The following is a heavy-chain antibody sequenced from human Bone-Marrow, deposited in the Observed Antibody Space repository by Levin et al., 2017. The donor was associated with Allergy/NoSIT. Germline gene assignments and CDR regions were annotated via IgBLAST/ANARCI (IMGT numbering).Heavy chain of an antibody. CDR2: VFFSGSP. J-gene: IGHJ5*01. CDR3: ARDTGTTGVDS. V-gene: IGHV4-59*01. D-gene: IGHD1-1*01. Sequence: PSETLSLTCSVSGGSINSYYWSWIRQSPGKGLEYIGCVFFSGSPTYKPSLKSRVTISVDPSKNQFSLKLSSVTAADTAVYYCARDTGTTGVDSWGQGTLVTVSS. CDR1: GGSINSYY.